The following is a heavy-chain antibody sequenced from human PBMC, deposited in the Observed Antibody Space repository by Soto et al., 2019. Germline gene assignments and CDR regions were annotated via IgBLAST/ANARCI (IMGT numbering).Heavy chain of an antibody. D-gene: IGHD3-9*01. V-gene: IGHV1-69*01. CDR1: GGTFSSYA. J-gene: IGHJ6*02. Sequence: QVQLVQSGAEVKKPGSSVKVSCKASGGTFSSYAISWVRQAPGQGLEWMGGIIPIFGTANYAQKFQGRVTITAEESTSTAFMEVDRLGSEGTGLFYCGGFGGGGTILTDDYYYYYGMDVWGQGTTVTVSS. CDR2: IIPIFGTA. CDR3: GGFGGGGTILTDDYYYYYGMDV.